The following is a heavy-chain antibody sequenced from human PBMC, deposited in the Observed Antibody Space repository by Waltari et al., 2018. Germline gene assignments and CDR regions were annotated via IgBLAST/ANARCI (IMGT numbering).Heavy chain of an antibody. CDR1: GDSISSLPYY. Sequence: QMQLQESGPGLVKPSETLSLTCSVPGDSISSLPYYWAWIRQPPGKGLEWIGNIYYTGRTYYNPSLKSRVAMSVDTSKNQFSLTLNSVTATDAAVYFCARATRLMTTFGGVTTFDPWGQGALVTVSS. V-gene: IGHV4-39*01. CDR2: IYYTGRT. D-gene: IGHD3-16*01. CDR3: ARATRLMTTFGGVTTFDP. J-gene: IGHJ5*02.